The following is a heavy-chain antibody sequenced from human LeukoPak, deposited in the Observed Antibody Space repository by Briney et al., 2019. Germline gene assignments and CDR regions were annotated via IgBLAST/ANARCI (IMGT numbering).Heavy chain of an antibody. CDR2: ISSSGSTI. Sequence: PGGSLRLSCAASGFTFSSYEMNWVRQAPGKGLEWVSYISSSGSTIYYADSVKGRFTISRDNAKNSLYLQMNSLRAEDTAVYYRAREVSGNYVWGYFDYWGQGTLVTVSS. CDR1: GFTFSSYE. D-gene: IGHD3-16*01. V-gene: IGHV3-48*03. J-gene: IGHJ4*02. CDR3: AREVSGNYVWGYFDY.